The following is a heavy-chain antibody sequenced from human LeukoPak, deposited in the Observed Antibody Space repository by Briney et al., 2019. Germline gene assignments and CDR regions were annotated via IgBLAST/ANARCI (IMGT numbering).Heavy chain of an antibody. CDR2: VYYIGTT. D-gene: IGHD6-6*01. J-gene: IGHJ5*02. CDR1: GDSVINPYSY. Sequence: SETLSLTCTVSGDSVINPYSYWSWIRQPPGKGLEWIGNVYYIGTTSYNSSLKSRVTISVDTSRNQFSLEVTSMTAADTAVYFCVRNTSSSPWFDPWGQGTLVTVSS. CDR3: VRNTSSSPWFDP. V-gene: IGHV4-61*01.